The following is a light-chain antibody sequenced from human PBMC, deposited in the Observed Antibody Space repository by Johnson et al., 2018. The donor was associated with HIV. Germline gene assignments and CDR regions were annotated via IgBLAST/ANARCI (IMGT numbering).Light chain of an antibody. CDR1: SSNIGNNY. CDR3: GTWDSSLILYV. V-gene: IGLV1-51*01. Sequence: QSVLTQPPSVSAAPGQKVTISCSGSSSNIGNNYVSWYQQLPGTAPKLLIYDNNKRPSGIPDRFSGSKSGTSATLGITGLQTRDEADYYCGTWDSSLILYVFGTGTKVTVL. CDR2: DNN. J-gene: IGLJ1*01.